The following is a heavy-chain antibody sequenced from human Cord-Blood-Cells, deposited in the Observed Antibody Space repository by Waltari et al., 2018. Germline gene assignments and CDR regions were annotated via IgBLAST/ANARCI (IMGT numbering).Heavy chain of an antibody. J-gene: IGHJ3*02. CDR3: AREGDSSSSMYAFDI. CDR2: ISYDGSNK. Sequence: QVQLVESGGGVVQPGRSLRLSCVASGFTFSSYALHWGPQAPGKGLGWVAVISYDGSNKYYADSVKGRFTISRDNSKNTLYLQMNSLRAEDTAVYYCAREGDSSSSMYAFDIWGQGTMVTVSS. V-gene: IGHV3-30-3*01. D-gene: IGHD6-6*01. CDR1: GFTFSSYA.